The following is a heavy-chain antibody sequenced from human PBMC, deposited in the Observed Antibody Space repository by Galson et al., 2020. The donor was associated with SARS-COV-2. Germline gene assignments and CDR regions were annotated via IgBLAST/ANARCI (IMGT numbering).Heavy chain of an antibody. V-gene: IGHV4-61*02. D-gene: IGHD1-26*01. J-gene: IGHJ4*02. CDR2: IYTGVNT. Sequence: SETLSLTCTVSGGSISSGSYSWSWIRQPAGKGLEWIGRIYTGVNTNYNPSLKSRVTISVDTSKNQFSLKLSSVTAADTAVYYCVRESRWDLYFDHWGQGTLVTVSS. CDR1: GGSISSGSYS. CDR3: VRESRWDLYFDH.